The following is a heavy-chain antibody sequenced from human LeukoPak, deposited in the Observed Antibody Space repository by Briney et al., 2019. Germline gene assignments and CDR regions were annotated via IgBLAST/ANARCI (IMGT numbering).Heavy chain of an antibody. J-gene: IGHJ4*02. CDR1: GGTFSSYA. V-gene: IGHV1-69*13. CDR3: ARDSGRGVAGNLDY. D-gene: IGHD6-19*01. CDR2: IIPIFGTA. Sequence: ASVKVSCKASGGTFSSYAISWVRQAPEQGLEWMGGIIPIFGTANYAQKFQGRVTITADESTSTAYMELSSLRSEDTAVYYCARDSGRGVAGNLDYWGQGTLVTVSS.